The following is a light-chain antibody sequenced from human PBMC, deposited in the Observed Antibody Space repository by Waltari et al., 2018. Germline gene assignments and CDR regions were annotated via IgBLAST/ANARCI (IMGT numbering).Light chain of an antibody. CDR1: SSDIGTYNY. CDR2: EVN. J-gene: IGLJ2*01. CDR3: SSYAGIDNFVV. Sequence: QSDLTQPPSASGSPGQSVTISCTGTSSDIGTYNYVSWYQQHAGEAPKLVIHEVNKRPSGVPERVSGPKSGNTASLTVSGLQAEDEADYFCSSYAGIDNFVVFGGGTKLTVL. V-gene: IGLV2-8*01.